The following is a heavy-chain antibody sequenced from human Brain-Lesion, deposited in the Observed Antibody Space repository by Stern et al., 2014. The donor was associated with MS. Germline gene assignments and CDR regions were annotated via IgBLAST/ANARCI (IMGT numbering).Heavy chain of an antibody. V-gene: IGHV1-8*01. Sequence: QVQLLESGAAVKKPGASVKVSCKASGYTFSSYDITWVRQASGHGLEWMGWMNPYSGNTGYAQKFKGRVSMTSDPSISTVYMELTSLTSDDTAVYFCARAVRNQLLSEYWGQGTLVTVSS. D-gene: IGHD2-2*01. CDR3: ARAVRNQLLSEY. CDR2: MNPYSGNT. CDR1: GYTFSSYD. J-gene: IGHJ4*02.